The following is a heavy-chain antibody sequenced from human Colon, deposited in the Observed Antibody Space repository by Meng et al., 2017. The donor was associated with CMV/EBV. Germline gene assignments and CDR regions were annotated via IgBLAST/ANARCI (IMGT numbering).Heavy chain of an antibody. V-gene: IGHV1-3*01. D-gene: IGHD4-17*01. Sequence: SCTDSASPFTYYAIHWVRQAPGRRPEWMGWIDCGDGDTRYSPSFQGRVTITEDTSATTVYLTLTSLTSEDTAVYYCARGPTDFGDTWGPGTLVTVSS. CDR1: ASPFTYYA. CDR3: ARGPTDFGDT. CDR2: IDCGDGDT. J-gene: IGHJ5*02.